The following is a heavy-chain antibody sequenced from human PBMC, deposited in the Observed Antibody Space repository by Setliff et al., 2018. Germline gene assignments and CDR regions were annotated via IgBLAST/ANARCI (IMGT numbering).Heavy chain of an antibody. V-gene: IGHV4-39*07. D-gene: IGHD1-1*01. CDR3: ARDMGQPYYFES. Sequence: SETLSLTCTASGGSISSSSHYWGWIRQPPGKGLEWIGSIYYTGSTYYNPSLKSRVTMSVDTSKRQFSLKLGSATAADTAVYYCARDMGQPYYFESWGLGTLVTVPQ. CDR2: IYYTGST. J-gene: IGHJ4*02. CDR1: GGSISSSSHY.